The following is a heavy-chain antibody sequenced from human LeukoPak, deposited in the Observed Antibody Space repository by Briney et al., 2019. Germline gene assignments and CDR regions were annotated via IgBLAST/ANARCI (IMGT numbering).Heavy chain of an antibody. CDR3: ARDPGYYYYGRDV. CDR1: GFNLRTYW. Sequence: SGGSLRLSCAVTGFNLRTYWIHWVRHSPGRGLKWVARINGEGSRISYADSVRGRFTISRDNAKNTAYLQMNSLRAEDTALYYCARDPGYYYYGRDVWGQGTTVVVSS. V-gene: IGHV3-74*01. J-gene: IGHJ6*02. CDR2: INGEGSRI.